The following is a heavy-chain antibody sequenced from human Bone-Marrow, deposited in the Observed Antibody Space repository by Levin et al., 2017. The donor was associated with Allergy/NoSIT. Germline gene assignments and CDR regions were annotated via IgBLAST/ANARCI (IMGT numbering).Heavy chain of an antibody. D-gene: IGHD4-23*01. CDR2: IYSGGST. V-gene: IGHV3-66*02. Sequence: GESLKISCAASGFTVSNNYMSWVRQAPGKGLEWVSFIYSGGSTYYADSVKGRFTSSRDNSKNTLYLQMNSLRPEDTAVYYCAIRWVWGKGTTVTVSS. CDR3: AIRWV. CDR1: GFTVSNNY. J-gene: IGHJ6*04.